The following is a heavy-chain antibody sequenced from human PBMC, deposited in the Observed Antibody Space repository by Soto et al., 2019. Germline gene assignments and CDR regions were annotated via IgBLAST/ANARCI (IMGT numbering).Heavy chain of an antibody. V-gene: IGHV4-59*08. CDR2: IYYSGST. CDR1: GGSIGSYY. CDR3: ARGGWRQIDY. J-gene: IGHJ4*02. D-gene: IGHD3-3*01. Sequence: QVQLQESGPGLVKPSETLSLTCSVSGGSIGSYYWSWIRQPPGKGLEWIGYIYYSGSTNYNPSLKSRVTISVDTSKNQFSLKVSSVTAADTAVYYCARGGWRQIDYWGQGTLVTVSS.